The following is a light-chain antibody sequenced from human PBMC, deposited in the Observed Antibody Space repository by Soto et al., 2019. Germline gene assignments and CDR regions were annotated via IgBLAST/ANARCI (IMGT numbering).Light chain of an antibody. CDR1: QTVTSSY. CDR2: GAS. J-gene: IGKJ3*01. Sequence: EIVLTQSPGTLSLSPGERATLSCRASQTVTSSYLAGYQQKPRQAPRLLIYGASTRATGIPDRFRGSGSGTDFTLTISRLEPEDFAVYYCQQYASSPQFTFGPGTKVDIK. V-gene: IGKV3-20*01. CDR3: QQYASSPQFT.